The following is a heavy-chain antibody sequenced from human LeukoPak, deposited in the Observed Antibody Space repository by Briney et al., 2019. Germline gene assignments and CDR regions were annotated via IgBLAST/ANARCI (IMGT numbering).Heavy chain of an antibody. V-gene: IGHV1-8*02. D-gene: IGHD6-13*01. CDR1: GYTFTSYY. CDR2: MNPNSGNT. Sequence: ASVKVSYKASGYTFTSYYMHWVRQATGQGLEWMGWMNPNSGNTGYAQKFQGRVTMTRNTSISTAYMELSSLRSEDTAVYYCARGSSSWELDYWGQGTLVTVSS. J-gene: IGHJ4*02. CDR3: ARGSSSWELDY.